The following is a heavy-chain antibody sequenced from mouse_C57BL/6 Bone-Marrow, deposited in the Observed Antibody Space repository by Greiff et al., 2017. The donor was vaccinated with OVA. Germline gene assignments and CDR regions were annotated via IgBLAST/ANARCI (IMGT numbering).Heavy chain of an antibody. J-gene: IGHJ3*01. V-gene: IGHV1-81*01. D-gene: IGHD1-1*01. CDR3: ARSLPHYYGSSPVSY. Sequence: QVQLQQSGAELARPGASVKLSCKASGYTFTSYGISWVKQRTGQGLEWIGAISPRSGNTYYNETFKGKATLTADKSSSTAYMELRSLTAEDSAVYFGARSLPHYYGSSPVSYWGQGTLVTVSA. CDR2: ISPRSGNT. CDR1: GYTFTSYG.